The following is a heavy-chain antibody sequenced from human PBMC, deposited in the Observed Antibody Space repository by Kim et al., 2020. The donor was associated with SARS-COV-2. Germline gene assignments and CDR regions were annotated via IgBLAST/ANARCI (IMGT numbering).Heavy chain of an antibody. Sequence: GGSLRLSCAASGFTFSSYDMHWVRQATGKGPEWVSAIGTAGDTYYPGSVKGRFTISRENAKNSLYLQMNSLRAGDTAVYYCARDRRARFRYGMDVWGQGTTVTVSS. V-gene: IGHV3-13*01. J-gene: IGHJ6*02. CDR1: GFTFSSYD. CDR2: IGTAGDT. D-gene: IGHD2-21*01. CDR3: ARDRRARFRYGMDV.